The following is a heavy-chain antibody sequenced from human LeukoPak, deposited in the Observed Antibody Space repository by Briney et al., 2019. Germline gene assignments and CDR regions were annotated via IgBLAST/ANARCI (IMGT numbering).Heavy chain of an antibody. Sequence: SETLSLTCAVSDYSISSGYYWGWIRRPPGKGLEWIGRINHSGSTYYNPSLKSRVTISVDTSKTQLSLKLSSVTAADTAVYYCAREPSRGFGELSFPFDYWGQGTLVTVSS. V-gene: IGHV4-38-2*02. CDR2: INHSGST. CDR3: AREPSRGFGELSFPFDY. CDR1: DYSISSGYY. J-gene: IGHJ4*02. D-gene: IGHD3-10*01.